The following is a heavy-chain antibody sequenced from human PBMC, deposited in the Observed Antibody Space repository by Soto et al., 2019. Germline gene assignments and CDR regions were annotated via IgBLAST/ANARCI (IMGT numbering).Heavy chain of an antibody. CDR1: XXXXXXXX. CDR3: ARTYTPPTYSAHPGYGY. J-gene: IGHJ4*02. D-gene: IGHD5-12*01. Sequence: GGSLRLSXXASXXXXXXXXXXXXXQAPGXGLEWVXXIQQDGSEEYYVDSVKGRFTISRDNAKNSLYLQMNSLRAEDTAVYYCARTYTPPTYSAHPGYGYWGQGTLVTVSS. V-gene: IGHV3-7*01. CDR2: IQQDGSEE.